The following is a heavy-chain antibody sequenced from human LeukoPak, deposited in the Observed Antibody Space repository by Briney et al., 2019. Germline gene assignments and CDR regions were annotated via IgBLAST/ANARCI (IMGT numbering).Heavy chain of an antibody. J-gene: IGHJ6*02. Sequence: ASVKVSCKASGYTFTGYYMHWVRQAPGQGLEWMGWINPNSGGTNYAQKFQGRVTMTRDTSISTAYMELSRLRSDDTAVYYCASVGVFETPVTYGMDVWGQGTTVTVSS. CDR1: GYTFTGYY. CDR3: ASVGVFETPVTYGMDV. V-gene: IGHV1-2*02. D-gene: IGHD2-15*01. CDR2: INPNSGGT.